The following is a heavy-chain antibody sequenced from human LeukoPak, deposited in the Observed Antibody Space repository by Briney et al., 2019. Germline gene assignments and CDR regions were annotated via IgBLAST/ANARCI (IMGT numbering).Heavy chain of an antibody. V-gene: IGHV3-23*01. D-gene: IGHD3-16*02. CDR3: AKVSFDGGVIPYFDS. J-gene: IGHJ4*02. CDR1: GFRFTKYA. Sequence: GGSLRLSCAASGFRFTKYAMSWVRQAPGTGPEWVSGRSSSGDSTDYADSVKGRFTISRDNSKNTLYLQMDSLRVEDTAVFYCAKVSFDGGVIPYFDSWGQGTVVTVSS. CDR2: RSSSGDST.